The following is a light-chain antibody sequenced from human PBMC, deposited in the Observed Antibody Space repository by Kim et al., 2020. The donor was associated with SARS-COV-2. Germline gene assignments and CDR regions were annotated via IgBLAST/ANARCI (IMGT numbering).Light chain of an antibody. CDR1: SSNSGAGYD. CDR3: QSYDSSLSGSGV. CDR2: GNS. V-gene: IGLV1-40*01. Sequence: VTIPCTGRSSNSGAGYDVHWYQQLPGTAPKLLIYGNSNRPSGVPDRFSGSKSGTSASLAITGLQAEDEADYYCQSYDSSLSGSGVFGTGTKVTVL. J-gene: IGLJ1*01.